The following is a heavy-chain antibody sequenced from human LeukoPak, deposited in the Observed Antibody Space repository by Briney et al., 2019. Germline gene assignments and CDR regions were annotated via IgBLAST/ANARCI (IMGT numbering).Heavy chain of an antibody. CDR2: INPSGGST. V-gene: IGHV1-46*01. J-gene: IGHJ3*02. D-gene: IGHD3-22*01. CDR3: ARVRSGYYPRYAFDI. CDR1: GYTFITHW. Sequence: ASVKVSCRTSGYTFITHWMHWVRQAPGQGLEWMGIINPSGGSTSYAQKFQGRVTMTRDTSTSTVYMELSSLRSEDTAVYYCARVRSGYYPRYAFDIWGQGTMVTVSS.